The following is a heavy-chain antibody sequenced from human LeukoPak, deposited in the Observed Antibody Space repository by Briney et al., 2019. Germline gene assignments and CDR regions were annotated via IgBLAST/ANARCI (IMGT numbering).Heavy chain of an antibody. CDR2: IDHRGDT. Sequence: SETLSLTCAVYGGSFSRYYWSWIRQSPGKGLEWIAEIDHRGDTNYNPSVKSRVTISVDTSKNQFSLKVRSLSAADTAVYYCARGATISETGYFDFWGRGTLVTVSS. CDR3: ARGATISETGYFDF. J-gene: IGHJ4*03. CDR1: GGSFSRYY. D-gene: IGHD5-24*01. V-gene: IGHV4-34*01.